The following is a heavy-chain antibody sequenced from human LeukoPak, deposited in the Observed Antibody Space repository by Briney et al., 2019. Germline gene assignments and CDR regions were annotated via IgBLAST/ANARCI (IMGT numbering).Heavy chain of an antibody. CDR2: ISGRGGST. Sequence: PGGSLRLSCAASGFTFSPYAMTWVRQAPGKGLEWVSGISGRGGSTYYADSVKGRFTISRDNSKNTLHLQMNSLRAEDTAVYYCAKDHCSSSSCSHHFDYWGQGTLVTASS. D-gene: IGHD2-2*01. V-gene: IGHV3-23*01. J-gene: IGHJ4*02. CDR1: GFTFSPYA. CDR3: AKDHCSSSSCSHHFDY.